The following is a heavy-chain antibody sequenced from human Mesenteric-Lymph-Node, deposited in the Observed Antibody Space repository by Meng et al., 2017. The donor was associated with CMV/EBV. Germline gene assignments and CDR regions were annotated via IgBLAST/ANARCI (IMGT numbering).Heavy chain of an antibody. Sequence: ASVKVSCKASGYTFTSYGISWVRQAPGQGLEWMGWISAYNGNTNYAQKLQGRVTMTTDTSTSTAYMELRSLRSDDTAVYYCARGTVGWEPSTYYYFEYWGQGTLVTVSS. CDR1: GYTFTSYG. CDR3: ARGTVGWEPSTYYYFEY. V-gene: IGHV1-18*01. CDR2: ISAYNGNT. D-gene: IGHD1-26*01. J-gene: IGHJ4*02.